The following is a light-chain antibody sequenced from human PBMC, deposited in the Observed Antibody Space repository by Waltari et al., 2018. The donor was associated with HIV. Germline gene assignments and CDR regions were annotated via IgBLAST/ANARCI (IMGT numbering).Light chain of an antibody. CDR3: SSYTSGSAVL. CDR1: SSDVGAYNY. Sequence: QSALTQPASVSGSPGQSITISCTGSSSDVGAYNYVSWYQQHPVKAPKLIIYEVSNRPSGVSNRFSVPKSGSTASLTISGLQAEDEADYYCSSYTSGSAVLFGGGTKVTVL. J-gene: IGLJ2*01. V-gene: IGLV2-14*01. CDR2: EVS.